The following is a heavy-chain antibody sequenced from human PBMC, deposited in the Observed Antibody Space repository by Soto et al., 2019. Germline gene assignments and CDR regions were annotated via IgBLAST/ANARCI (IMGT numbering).Heavy chain of an antibody. CDR3: ARTLQRSSIAAAGTIDP. D-gene: IGHD6-13*01. Sequence: SGPTPRNPTQTLTLTCTFSGFSLSTSGKCVSWIRQPPGKALEWLARIDWDDDKYYSTSLKTRLTISKDTSKNQVVLTMTNMDPVDTATYYCARTLQRSSIAAAGTIDPWGQGTLVTVSS. CDR2: IDWDDDK. V-gene: IGHV2-70*11. CDR1: GFSLSTSGKC. J-gene: IGHJ5*02.